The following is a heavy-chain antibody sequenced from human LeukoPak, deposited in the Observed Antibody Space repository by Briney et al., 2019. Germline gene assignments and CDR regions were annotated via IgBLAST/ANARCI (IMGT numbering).Heavy chain of an antibody. Sequence: PGGSLRLSCTASGFTFSNYAKSWVRQAPGKGLEWVSAISGNGGSTFDADSVKGRFTISRDNSKNTLYLQMNSLRAEDTAIYYCAKDVFELYDIYDHWGQGTLVTVSS. J-gene: IGHJ4*02. D-gene: IGHD3-9*01. CDR3: AKDVFELYDIYDH. CDR2: ISGNGGST. V-gene: IGHV3-23*01. CDR1: GFTFSNYA.